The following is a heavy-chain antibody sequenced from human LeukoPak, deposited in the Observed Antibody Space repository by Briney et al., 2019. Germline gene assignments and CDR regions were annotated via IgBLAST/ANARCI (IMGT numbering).Heavy chain of an antibody. CDR1: GGSFSGYY. J-gene: IGHJ5*02. V-gene: IGHV4-34*01. Sequence: SETLSLTCAVYGGSFSGYYWSWIRQAPGKGLEWIGGINHSGSTNYNPSLERRGIISVDKYKNQLPLKLSSVPAADTAVDYCARVPRSGYSSRNNWFDPWGQGTLVTVSS. CDR2: INHSGST. D-gene: IGHD6-13*01. CDR3: ARVPRSGYSSRNNWFDP.